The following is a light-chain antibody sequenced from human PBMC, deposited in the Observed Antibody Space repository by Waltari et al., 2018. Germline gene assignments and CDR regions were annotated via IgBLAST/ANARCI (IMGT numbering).Light chain of an antibody. Sequence: DIVMTQSPDSLAVSLGGRATIHCKSSHSILHSSNNKNYLAWYQQQPGQSPRLLIHWASSRKSGVPDRFSASESGTEFTLSISSLQAEDVAVYYCQQYYSSPWTFGQGTKVEIK. CDR2: WAS. J-gene: IGKJ1*01. CDR3: QQYYSSPWT. CDR1: HSILHSSNNKNY. V-gene: IGKV4-1*01.